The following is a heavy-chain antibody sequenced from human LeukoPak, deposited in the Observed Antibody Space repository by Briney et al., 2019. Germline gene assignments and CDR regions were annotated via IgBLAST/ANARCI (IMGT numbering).Heavy chain of an antibody. CDR2: IYPADSDT. CDR3: GGLVCSSTCLYSGFYL. J-gene: IGHJ1*01. V-gene: IGHV5-51*01. D-gene: IGHD2-2*01. Sequence: PGASLKISCKGSGYIFTNYWIGWVRQMPEKGLEWMGIIYPADSDTRYSPSFQGQVTISADKSINSAYLQWSSLKASDPAMYYCGGLVCSSTCLYSGFYLRGQGTLGTVSS. CDR1: GYIFTNYW.